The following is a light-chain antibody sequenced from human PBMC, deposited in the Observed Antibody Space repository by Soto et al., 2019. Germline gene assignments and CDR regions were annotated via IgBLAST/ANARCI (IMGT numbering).Light chain of an antibody. Sequence: QSALTQPASVSGSPGQSITLSCTGTSSDIGGYDYVSWYQRHPGKAPKLIIYDVNNRPSGVSNRFSGSKSCNTASLTISGLQAEDEADYYCTSYASGSSHVVFGGGTKLTVL. CDR2: DVN. CDR1: SSDIGGYDY. V-gene: IGLV2-14*01. CDR3: TSYASGSSHVV. J-gene: IGLJ2*01.